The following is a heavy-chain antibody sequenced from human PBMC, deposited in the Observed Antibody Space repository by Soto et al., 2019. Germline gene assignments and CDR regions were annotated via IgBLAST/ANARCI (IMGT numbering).Heavy chain of an antibody. Sequence: EVQLVESGGGLVQPGESLRLSCTASGFNFSAFSMTWVRHAPGKGLEWVSYIAPTSNEIHYADSVEGRFSVYRDRTKNSLYLHVVSLRVGDAGVYSCAREYLSGDPREAFEAWGQGTLVTVSS. D-gene: IGHD3-9*01. CDR1: GFNFSAFS. CDR3: AREYLSGDPREAFEA. CDR2: IAPTSNEI. J-gene: IGHJ5*02. V-gene: IGHV3-21*01.